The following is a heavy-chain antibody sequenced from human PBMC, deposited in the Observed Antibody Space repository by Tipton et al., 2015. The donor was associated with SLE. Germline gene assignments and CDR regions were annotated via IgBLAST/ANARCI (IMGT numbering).Heavy chain of an antibody. D-gene: IGHD6-19*01. V-gene: IGHV4-59*08. CDR1: GASISSYY. CDR3: ASSSPGYTSGGGSLDY. J-gene: IGHJ4*02. CDR2: IYYNRNT. Sequence: TLSLTCAVSGASISSYYWSWIRQPPGKGLEWIGYIYYNRNTLYSPSLKSRVAMSVDTSKSQFSLRLSSVTAAETAVYYCASSSPGYTSGGGSLDYWGQGTLVTVSS.